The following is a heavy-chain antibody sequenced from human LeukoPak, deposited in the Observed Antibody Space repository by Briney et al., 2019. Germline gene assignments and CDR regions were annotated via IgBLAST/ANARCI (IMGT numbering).Heavy chain of an antibody. D-gene: IGHD3-10*01. CDR2: MSYDGSDK. V-gene: IGHV3-30-3*01. CDR1: GFTFSSYA. J-gene: IGHJ1*01. Sequence: GGSLRLSCAASGFTFSSYAMHWVRQAPGKGLEWVAVMSYDGSDKYYADSVKGRFTVSRDNSKNTLYLQVNSLRAEDTAVYYCARVGAGSSTSSYLEFWGQGTLVTVPS. CDR3: ARVGAGSSTSSYLEF.